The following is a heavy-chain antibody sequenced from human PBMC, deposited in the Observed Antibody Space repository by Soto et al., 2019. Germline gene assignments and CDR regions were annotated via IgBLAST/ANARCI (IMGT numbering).Heavy chain of an antibody. CDR2: IYYSGST. Sequence: SETLSLTCPVSGCSISSSSYYWGWIRQPPGKGLEWIGSIYYSGSTYYNPSLKSRVTISVDTSKNQFSLKLSSVTAADTAVYYCARRKVVVAAYYYYYGMDVWGQGTTVTVSS. J-gene: IGHJ6*02. CDR3: ARRKVVVAAYYYYYGMDV. CDR1: GCSISSSSYY. D-gene: IGHD2-15*01. V-gene: IGHV4-39*01.